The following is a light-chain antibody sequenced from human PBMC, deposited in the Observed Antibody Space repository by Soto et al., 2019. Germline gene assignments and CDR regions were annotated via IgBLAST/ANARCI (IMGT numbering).Light chain of an antibody. CDR3: QQFNSYPLT. CDR2: AAS. Sequence: DIQLTQSPSFLSASVGDRVTITCRASQGISSYLAWYQQKPGKAPKLLIYAASTLQSGVPSRLSGSGSGTEFTLTISRLQPEDFATYYCQQFNSYPLTFGGGTKVEIK. J-gene: IGKJ4*01. V-gene: IGKV1-9*01. CDR1: QGISSY.